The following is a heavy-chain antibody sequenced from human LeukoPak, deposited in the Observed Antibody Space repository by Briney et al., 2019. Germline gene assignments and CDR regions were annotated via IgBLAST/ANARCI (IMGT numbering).Heavy chain of an antibody. Sequence: GGSLRLSCAASGFTFSSYAMSWVRQAPGKGLEWVSAISGSGGSTYYADSVKGRFTISRDDSRNTLYLQMDSLRAEDTAVYFCARGRGTLTAGTGYLDVWGKGTTAIVSS. J-gene: IGHJ6*03. CDR3: ARGRGTLTAGTGYLDV. CDR2: ISGSGGST. D-gene: IGHD6-13*01. CDR1: GFTFSSYA. V-gene: IGHV3-23*01.